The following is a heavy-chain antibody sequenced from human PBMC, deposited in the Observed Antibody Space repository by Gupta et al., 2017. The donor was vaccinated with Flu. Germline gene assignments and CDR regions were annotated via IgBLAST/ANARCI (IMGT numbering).Heavy chain of an antibody. D-gene: IGHD6-6*01. CDR2: ISDNSVYT. CDR3: VKGSSSARPYYFDY. Sequence: EVQLLESGGDSVQPGGSLRLPCAASGFTFRSYTMSWVRQAPGKGLEWVSAISDNSVYTYYADSVTGRFTISRDNSKNTLFLQLNSLRAEDTAVYYCVKGSSSARPYYFDYWGQGTLVTVSS. V-gene: IGHV3-23*01. J-gene: IGHJ4*02. CDR1: GFTFRSYT.